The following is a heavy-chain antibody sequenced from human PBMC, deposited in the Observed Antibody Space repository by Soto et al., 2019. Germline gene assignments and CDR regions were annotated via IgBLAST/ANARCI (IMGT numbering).Heavy chain of an antibody. Sequence: SVKVSCKASGGTFSSYAISWVRQAPGQGLEWMGGIIPIFGTANYAQKFQGRVTITADKYTSTAYMELSSLRSEDTAVYYCARAAYCSSTSCYLEVGAFDIWGQGTMVTVSS. D-gene: IGHD2-2*01. CDR1: GGTFSSYA. CDR3: ARAAYCSSTSCYLEVGAFDI. J-gene: IGHJ3*02. CDR2: IIPIFGTA. V-gene: IGHV1-69*06.